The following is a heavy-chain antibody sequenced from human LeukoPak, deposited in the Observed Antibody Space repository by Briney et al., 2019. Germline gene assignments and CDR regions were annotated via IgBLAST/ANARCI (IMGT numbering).Heavy chain of an antibody. Sequence: ASVKVSCTASGYAFSDHGVNWVRQAPGQGLEGMGWISGYNGHTSYAQKFQGRVMATTDRSTNTAYLELRSLRSDDTAVYYCARVPNPRNTYGYNDKWGQGTLVTVSS. V-gene: IGHV1-18*04. D-gene: IGHD5-18*01. CDR2: ISGYNGHT. CDR1: GYAFSDHG. CDR3: ARVPNPRNTYGYNDK. J-gene: IGHJ4*02.